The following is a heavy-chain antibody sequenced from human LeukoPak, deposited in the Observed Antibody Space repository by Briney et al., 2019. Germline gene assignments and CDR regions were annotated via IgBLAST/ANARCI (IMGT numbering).Heavy chain of an antibody. CDR3: ARAGDSSGWYGYYYMDV. D-gene: IGHD6-19*01. Sequence: GASVKVSCKASGYTFTGYYMHWVRQAPGQGLEWMGWINPNSGGTNYAQKFQGRVTMTRDTSISTAYMELSRLRSDDTAVYYCARAGDSSGWYGYYYMDVWGKGTTVTVSS. CDR1: GYTFTGYY. V-gene: IGHV1-2*02. CDR2: INPNSGGT. J-gene: IGHJ6*03.